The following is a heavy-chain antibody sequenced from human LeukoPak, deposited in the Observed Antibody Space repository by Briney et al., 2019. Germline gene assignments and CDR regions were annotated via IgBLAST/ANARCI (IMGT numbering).Heavy chain of an antibody. J-gene: IGHJ4*02. CDR2: SNTGNRNT. V-gene: IGHV1-3*02. CDR1: GYTFTRYA. D-gene: IGHD6-19*01. CDR3: ATSPSSGWYPDY. Sequence: ASVKVSCKASGYTFTRYAIHWVRQAPGQRLECMGWSNTGNRNTKYSQQFQGRVTITRDTSASTIYMELSSLRSEDTAVYYCATSPSSGWYPDYWGQGTLVTVSS.